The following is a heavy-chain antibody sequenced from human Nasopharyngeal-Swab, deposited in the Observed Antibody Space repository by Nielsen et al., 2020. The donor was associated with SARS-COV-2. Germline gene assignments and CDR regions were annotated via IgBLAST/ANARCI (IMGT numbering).Heavy chain of an antibody. CDR3: ARASVPAAIGVFGFDY. CDR2: ISSSSGYI. V-gene: IGHV3-21*01. J-gene: IGHJ4*02. Sequence: WIRQPPGKGLEWVSSISSSSGYIYYADSVKGRFTISRDNAKNSLYLQMNSLRAEDTAVYYCARASVPAAIGVFGFDYWGQGTLVTVSS. D-gene: IGHD2-2*01.